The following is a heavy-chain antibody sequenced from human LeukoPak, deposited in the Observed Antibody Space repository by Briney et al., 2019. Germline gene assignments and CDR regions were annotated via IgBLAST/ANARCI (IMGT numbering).Heavy chain of an antibody. CDR1: GFTLGSYG. CDR2: ITPNADRT. J-gene: IGHJ1*01. CDR3: AIMHGYYDGSGYWVQ. V-gene: IGHV3-23*01. D-gene: IGHD3-22*01. Sequence: GGSLRLSCAASGFTLGSYGMSWVRQAPGKGLEWVSFITPNADRTSYADSVEGRFTISRDNPRNTLYMQMNSLRDEDTALYYCAIMHGYYDGSGYWVQWGQGTLVTASS.